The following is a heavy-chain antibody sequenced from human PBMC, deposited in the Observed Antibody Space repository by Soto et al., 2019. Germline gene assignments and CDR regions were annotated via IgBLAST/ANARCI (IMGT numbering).Heavy chain of an antibody. J-gene: IGHJ4*02. V-gene: IGHV1-18*01. CDR1: GYTFTSYG. CDR2: ISAYNGNT. Sequence: ASVKVSCKASGYTFTSYGISWVRQAPGQGLEWMGWISAYNGNTNYAQKLQGRVAMTTDTSTSTAYMELRSLRSDDTAVYYCARGYEVATIEVFDYWGQGTLVTVSS. CDR3: ARGYEVATIEVFDY. D-gene: IGHD5-12*01.